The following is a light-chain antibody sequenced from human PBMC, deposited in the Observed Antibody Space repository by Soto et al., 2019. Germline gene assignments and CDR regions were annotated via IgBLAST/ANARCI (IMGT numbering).Light chain of an antibody. CDR2: DAS. V-gene: IGKV3-15*01. Sequence: EIVMTQSPVTLSVSPGERATLSCRASQSVNSNLAWYQQKPGQAPRLLIYDASTRATGIPARFSGSGSGTDFTLTISSLQSEDFAVYYCQQYNKWPLTFGGGTKVEI. CDR1: QSVNSN. CDR3: QQYNKWPLT. J-gene: IGKJ4*01.